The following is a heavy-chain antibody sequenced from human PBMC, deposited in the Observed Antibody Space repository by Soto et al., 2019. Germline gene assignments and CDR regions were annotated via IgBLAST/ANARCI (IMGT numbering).Heavy chain of an antibody. D-gene: IGHD2-2*01. CDR1: GDTFSTYT. CDR2: IIPRSATS. Sequence: QVQLVQSGAEVKKPGSSVKVSCKASGDTFSTYTITWMRQAPGQGLEWMGGIIPRSATSNYAQKFQGRVXITADESTNTAXXXLXXLRSEDTAVCYCAREGLVLVPTTVNSDYYYYAMDVWGQGTTVTVSS. J-gene: IGHJ6*02. V-gene: IGHV1-69*12. CDR3: AREGLVLVPTTVNSDYYYYAMDV.